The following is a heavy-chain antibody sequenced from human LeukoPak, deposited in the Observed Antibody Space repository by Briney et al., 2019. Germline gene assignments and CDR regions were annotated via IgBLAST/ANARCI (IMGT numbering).Heavy chain of an antibody. CDR2: ISGSGGST. CDR1: GITLSNYG. V-gene: IGHV3-23*01. J-gene: IGHJ4*02. CDR3: AKDYVRDWEYYLDY. D-gene: IGHD1-26*01. Sequence: PGGSLTLSCAVSGITLSNYGMSWVRQAPGKGLEWVSAISGSGGSTYYADSVKGRFTISRDNSKNTLYLQMNSLRAEDTAVYYCAKDYVRDWEYYLDYWGQGTLVTVSS.